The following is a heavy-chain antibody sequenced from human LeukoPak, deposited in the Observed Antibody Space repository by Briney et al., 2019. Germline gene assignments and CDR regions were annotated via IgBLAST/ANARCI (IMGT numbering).Heavy chain of an antibody. D-gene: IGHD3-16*01. J-gene: IGHJ4*02. V-gene: IGHV3-21*01. CDR3: ATQYYDYVWGTNPPDY. CDR1: GFAFNSHS. CDR2: ISSSTTFM. Sequence: GGSLRLSCEASGFAFNSHSMYWVRQAPGKGLERVASISSSTTFMYYADSVKGRFTVARDNSKNSLFLLMARLTAEDTGTYYCATQYYDYVWGTNPPDYWGQGTLVTVSS.